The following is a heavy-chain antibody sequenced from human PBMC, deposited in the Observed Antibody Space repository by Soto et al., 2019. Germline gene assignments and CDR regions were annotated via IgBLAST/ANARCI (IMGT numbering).Heavy chain of an antibody. Sequence: GGSLRLSCAASGFTFDDYAMHWVRQAPGKGLEWVSGISWNSGSIGYADSVKGRFTISRDNAKNSLYLQMNSLRAEDTALYYCAKDIIAAAGEYYYYYMDVWGKGTTVTVSS. D-gene: IGHD6-13*01. CDR3: AKDIIAAAGEYYYYYMDV. V-gene: IGHV3-9*01. J-gene: IGHJ6*03. CDR2: ISWNSGSI. CDR1: GFTFDDYA.